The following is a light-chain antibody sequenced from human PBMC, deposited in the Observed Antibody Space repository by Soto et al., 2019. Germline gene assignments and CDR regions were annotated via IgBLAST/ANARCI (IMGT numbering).Light chain of an antibody. CDR3: QQYDRYPLT. J-gene: IGKJ4*01. CDR1: QSVRGG. V-gene: IGKV1-5*03. CDR2: RAS. Sequence: DIQMTQSPSILSTSVGDRVTITCRASQSVRGGLAWYQQKPGKAPKLLIYRASSLRSGVPSRFSGSASGTEFTLTISGLQPDDFATYYCQQYDRYPLTFGGGTKVEI.